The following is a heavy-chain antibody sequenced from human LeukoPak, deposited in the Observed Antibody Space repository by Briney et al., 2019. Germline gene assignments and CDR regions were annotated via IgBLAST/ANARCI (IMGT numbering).Heavy chain of an antibody. V-gene: IGHV1-8*01. CDR3: ARGDVFHWLREDY. CDR2: MNPNSGNT. D-gene: IGHD5-12*01. CDR1: GYTFTSYD. Sequence: ASVKVSCKASGYTFTSYDINWVRQATGQGLEWMGWMNPNSGNTGYAQKFQGRVTMTRNTSMSTAYMELSSLRSEDTAVYYCARGDVFHWLREDYWGQGTLVTVSP. J-gene: IGHJ4*02.